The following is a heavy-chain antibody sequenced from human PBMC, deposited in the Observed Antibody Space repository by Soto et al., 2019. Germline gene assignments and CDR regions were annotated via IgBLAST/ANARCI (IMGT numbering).Heavy chain of an antibody. D-gene: IGHD6-6*01. J-gene: IGHJ4*02. Sequence: QVQLVQSGAEVKKPGASVKVSCKASGYTFTDYYMHWVRQAPGQGLEWMGWINPNSGGTNYAQKFQDWVTMTRETSISTAYMDLRRMKSDDTAVYYCARGPHISFSAARGPIWDYWGQGTLVTVSS. CDR2: INPNSGGT. CDR1: GYTFTDYY. CDR3: ARGPHISFSAARGPIWDY. V-gene: IGHV1-2*04.